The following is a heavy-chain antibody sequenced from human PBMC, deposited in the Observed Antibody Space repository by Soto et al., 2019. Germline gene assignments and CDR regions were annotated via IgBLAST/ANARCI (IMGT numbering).Heavy chain of an antibody. D-gene: IGHD3-16*01. CDR2: IIPIFGTA. V-gene: IGHV1-69*13. J-gene: IGHJ6*02. CDR3: ARGASYYYYYYGMDV. Sequence: SVKVSCKASGGTFSSYAISWVRQAPGQGLEWMGGIIPIFGTANYAQKFQGRVTITADESTSTAYMELSSLRSEDTAVYYCARGASYYYYYYGMDVWGQGTTVTVSS. CDR1: GGTFSSYA.